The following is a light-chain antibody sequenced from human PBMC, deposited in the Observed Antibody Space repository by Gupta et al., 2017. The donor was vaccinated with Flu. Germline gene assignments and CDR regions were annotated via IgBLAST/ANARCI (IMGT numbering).Light chain of an antibody. CDR1: QHNSNN. CDR3: RQHYNPPRT. CDR2: VVA. Sequence: GDSRAINSRASQHNSNNWYWYQQKQGETPKLLLYVVATWQRGVPSRCCGRGSGAYVTLPTSSLQPEDVFTYYCRQHYNPPRTFGQGTKVEIK. V-gene: IGKV1-39*01. J-gene: IGKJ1*01.